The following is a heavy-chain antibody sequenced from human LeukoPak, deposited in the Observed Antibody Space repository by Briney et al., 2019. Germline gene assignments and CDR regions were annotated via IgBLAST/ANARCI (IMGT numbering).Heavy chain of an antibody. J-gene: IGHJ5*02. Sequence: SETLSLTCTVSGGSISSYYWSWIRQPAGKGLEWIGRIYTSGSINYNPSLKSRVTVSVDTSKNQFSLKLSSVTAADTAVYYCARHSVSTVTQDWFDPWGQGTLVTVSS. CDR1: GGSISSYY. V-gene: IGHV4-4*07. D-gene: IGHD4-11*01. CDR3: ARHSVSTVTQDWFDP. CDR2: IYTSGSI.